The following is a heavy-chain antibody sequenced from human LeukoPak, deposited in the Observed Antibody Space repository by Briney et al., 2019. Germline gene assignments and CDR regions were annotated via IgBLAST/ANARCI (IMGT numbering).Heavy chain of an antibody. D-gene: IGHD6-13*01. CDR1: GYTFTSYY. J-gene: IGHJ2*01. V-gene: IGHV1-46*01. Sequence: GASVKVSCKASGYTFTSYYMHWVRQAPGQGLEWMGIINPSGGSTNYAQKFQGRVTITADKSTSTAYMELSSLRSEDTAVYYCAIRAGIAAAGTGWYFDLWGRGTLVTVSS. CDR3: AIRAGIAAAGTGWYFDL. CDR2: INPSGGST.